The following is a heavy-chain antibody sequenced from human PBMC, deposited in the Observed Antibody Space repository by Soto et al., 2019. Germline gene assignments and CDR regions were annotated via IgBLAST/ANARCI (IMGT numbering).Heavy chain of an antibody. D-gene: IGHD6-6*01. V-gene: IGHV3-33*01. J-gene: IGHJ4*02. CDR1: GFTFSSYG. CDR2: IWYDGSNK. CDR3: ARGSVAAPRAGFDY. Sequence: PGGSLRLSCAASGFTFSSYGMHWVRQAPGKWLEWVAVIWYDGSNKYYADSVKGRFTISRDNSKNTLYLQMNSLRAEDTAVYYCARGSVAAPRAGFDYWGPGXLVTVYS.